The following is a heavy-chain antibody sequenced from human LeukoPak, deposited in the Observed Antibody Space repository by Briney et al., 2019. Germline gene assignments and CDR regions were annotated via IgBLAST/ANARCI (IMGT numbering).Heavy chain of an antibody. Sequence: SETLSLTCAVYGGSFSGYYWSWIRQPPGKGLEWIGEINHSGSTNYNPSLKSRVTISVDTSKNQFSLKLSSVTAADTAVYYCARTNMITFGGVIVILGYFDYWGQGTLVTVSS. J-gene: IGHJ4*02. CDR1: GGSFSGYY. CDR3: ARTNMITFGGVIVILGYFDY. V-gene: IGHV4-34*01. D-gene: IGHD3-16*02. CDR2: INHSGST.